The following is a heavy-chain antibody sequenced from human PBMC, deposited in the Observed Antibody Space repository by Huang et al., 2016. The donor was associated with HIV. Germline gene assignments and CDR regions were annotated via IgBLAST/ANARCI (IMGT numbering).Heavy chain of an antibody. CDR2: INAGNGNT. CDR1: GYIFSTYD. D-gene: IGHD6-25*01. V-gene: IGHV1-3*01. Sequence: QVQLVQSGAEVKKPGASVKVSCKASGYIFSTYDTHWVRQAPGQRLEWMGRINAGNGNTKYSQRFQGRVTITRDTAANTAYAELSSLRSEDTGVYYCARGIAAGDYWGQGTLVTVSS. CDR3: ARGIAAGDY. J-gene: IGHJ4*02.